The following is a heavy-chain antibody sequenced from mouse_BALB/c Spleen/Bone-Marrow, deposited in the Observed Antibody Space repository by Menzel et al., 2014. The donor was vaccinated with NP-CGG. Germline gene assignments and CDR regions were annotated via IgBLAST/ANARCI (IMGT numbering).Heavy chain of an antibody. CDR2: IWGDGST. D-gene: IGHD2-4*01. V-gene: IGHV2-6-7*01. Sequence: VQVVESGPGLVAPSQSLSITCTVSGFSSTGYGVSWVRQPPGKGLERLGMIWGDGSTDYNSALKSRLSISKDNSKSQVFLKVNSLQTEDTARYYCARDSFLITRALDYWGQGTSVTVSS. CDR3: ARDSFLITRALDY. J-gene: IGHJ4*01. CDR1: GFSSTGYG.